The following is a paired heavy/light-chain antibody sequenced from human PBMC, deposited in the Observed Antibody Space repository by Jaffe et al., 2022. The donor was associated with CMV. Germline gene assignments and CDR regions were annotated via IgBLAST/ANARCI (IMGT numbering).Heavy chain of an antibody. V-gene: IGHV3-49*04. CDR3: SRGQGGRELSPYYFDH. D-gene: IGHD3-16*02. Sequence: EVQLVESGGGVVQPGRSLRLSCTGSGFTFSGYSMTWVRQAPGKGLEWIGFIRSKAFYGTTEYAAFVNGRFTISRDDSKSITYLQMDSLKTEDTAVYFCSRGQGGRELSPYYFDHWGQGTLVTVSS. J-gene: IGHJ4*02. CDR2: IRSKAFYGTT. CDR1: GFTFSGYS.
Light chain of an antibody. J-gene: IGLJ2*01. CDR1: SSDIGTYDY. CDR2: DVS. Sequence: QSALTQPASVSGSPGQSITISCTGASSDIGTYDYVSWYQRHPDKAPKLMIYDVSNRPSGVSNRFSGSKSGNTASLIISGLQAEDGADYYCSSYTGSPTYVIFGGGTKLTVL. CDR3: SSYTGSPTYVI. V-gene: IGLV2-14*03.